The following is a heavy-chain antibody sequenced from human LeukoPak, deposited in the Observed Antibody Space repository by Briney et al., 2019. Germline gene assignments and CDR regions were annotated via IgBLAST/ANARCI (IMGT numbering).Heavy chain of an antibody. CDR1: GGSISSSSYY. D-gene: IGHD6-13*01. CDR2: IYHGGST. Sequence: SETLSLTCTVSGGSISSSSYYWGWIRQPPGKGLEWIGNIYHGGSTYYNPSLKSRVTMSGDTSKNQFSLNLSSVTAADTAVYYCARVTSSSWFEGYFDYWGQGTLVTVSS. J-gene: IGHJ4*02. CDR3: ARVTSSSWFEGYFDY. V-gene: IGHV4-39*07.